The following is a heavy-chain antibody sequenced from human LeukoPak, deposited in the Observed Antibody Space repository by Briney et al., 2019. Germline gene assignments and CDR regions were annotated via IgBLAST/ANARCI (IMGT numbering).Heavy chain of an antibody. V-gene: IGHV3-7*01. D-gene: IGHD3-22*01. Sequence: PGGSLRLSCAASGFTFSTYWMSWVRQAPGKGLEWVANINEDGSEEYYVDSVKGRFTISRDNAKNSLYLQMNSLRAEDTAVFYCARIYDTSGYSLDYWGQGTLVTVSS. CDR2: INEDGSEE. J-gene: IGHJ4*02. CDR3: ARIYDTSGYSLDY. CDR1: GFTFSTYW.